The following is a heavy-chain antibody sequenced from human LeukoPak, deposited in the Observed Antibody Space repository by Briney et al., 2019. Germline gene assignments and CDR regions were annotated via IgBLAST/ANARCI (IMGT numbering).Heavy chain of an antibody. D-gene: IGHD3-10*01. CDR2: ISYDGSNK. CDR1: GFTFSSYA. V-gene: IGHV3-30-3*01. Sequence: GRSLRLSCAASGFTFSSYAMHWVRQAPGEGLEWVAVISYDGSNKFYADSVKGRFTLPRDYSKNTLYLQMNSLRIEDTAVYYCGRGSVGFGELNYWGQGTLVT. CDR3: GRGSVGFGELNY. J-gene: IGHJ4*02.